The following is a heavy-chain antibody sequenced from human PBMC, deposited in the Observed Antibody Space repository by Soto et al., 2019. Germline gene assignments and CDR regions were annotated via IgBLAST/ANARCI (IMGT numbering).Heavy chain of an antibody. CDR2: INPMSGDT. D-gene: IGHD7-27*01. CDR1: GYTFTGYY. J-gene: IGHJ4*02. Sequence: ASVKVSCKASGYTFTGYYIHWVRQAPGQGPEWMGWINPMSGDTNYAQKFQGWVSMTRDTSISTVYLELNRLKSDDTAVYYCAREDMGTPYWGQGTLVTVSS. CDR3: AREDMGTPY. V-gene: IGHV1-2*04.